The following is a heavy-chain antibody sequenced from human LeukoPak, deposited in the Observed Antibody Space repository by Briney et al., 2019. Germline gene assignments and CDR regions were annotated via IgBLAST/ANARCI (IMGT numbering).Heavy chain of an antibody. CDR2: ITYGGTT. J-gene: IGHJ5*02. CDR3: VRGRYCSSANCYDYFDP. V-gene: IGHV4-34*01. CDR1: GGSFGGYH. Sequence: SETLSLTCGVYGGSFGGYHWIWIRQPPGKRLEWIGEITYGGTTNYNPSLRRRVTMSVDTSKKQFSLHLTSVTAADTAVYYCVRGRYCSSANCYDYFDPWGPGTHVSVSS. D-gene: IGHD2-2*01.